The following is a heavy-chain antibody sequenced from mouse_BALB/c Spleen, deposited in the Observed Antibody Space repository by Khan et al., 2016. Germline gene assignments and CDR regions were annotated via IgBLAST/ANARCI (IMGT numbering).Heavy chain of an antibody. J-gene: IGHJ3*01. CDR3: AREDYSWFAY. D-gene: IGHD1-1*02. CDR2: ISYSGNT. CDR1: GYSITSDYA. Sequence: EVQLQESGPGLVKPSQSLSLTCTVTGYSITSDYAWNWIRQFPGNKLEWMGYISYSGNTHYIPSFKSRISITRDTSKNQFFLQLNSVTTEDTATYYCAREDYSWFAYWGQGTPVTVSA. V-gene: IGHV3-2*02.